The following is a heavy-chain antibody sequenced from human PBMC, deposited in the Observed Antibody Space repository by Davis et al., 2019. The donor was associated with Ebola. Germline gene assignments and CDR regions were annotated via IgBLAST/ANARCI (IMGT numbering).Heavy chain of an antibody. J-gene: IGHJ4*02. D-gene: IGHD2-21*01. V-gene: IGHV3-23*01. CDR2: ISGSGGST. CDR1: GFTFSSYA. Sequence: GESLKISCAASGFTFSSYAMSWVRQAPGKGLEWVSGISGSGGSTYYADSVKGRFTISRDNSKNTLYLQMNSLRAEDTAVYYCAKPLSAYNWGQGTLVTVSS. CDR3: AKPLSAYN.